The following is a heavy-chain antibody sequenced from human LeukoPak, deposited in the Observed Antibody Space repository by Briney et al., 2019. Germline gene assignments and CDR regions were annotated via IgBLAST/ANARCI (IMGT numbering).Heavy chain of an antibody. CDR2: IYTSGST. D-gene: IGHD5-18*01. Sequence: SETLSLTCTLSGGSISSYYWSWIRQPAGKGLEWIGRIYTSGSTNYNPSLKSRVSISVDTSKNQLSLRLSSVTAADTAVYYCARGQKYSYGYRVTELGSGYFDYWGQGTLVTVSS. CDR3: ARGQKYSYGYRVTELGSGYFDY. CDR1: GGSISSYY. V-gene: IGHV4-4*07. J-gene: IGHJ4*02.